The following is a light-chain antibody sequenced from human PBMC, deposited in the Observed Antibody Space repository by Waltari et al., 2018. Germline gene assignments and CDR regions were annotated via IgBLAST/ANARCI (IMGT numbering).Light chain of an antibody. CDR3: QHRSNWPLFT. V-gene: IGKV3-11*01. CDR1: QRVSSY. J-gene: IGKJ3*01. Sequence: EIVLTQSPATLSLSPGERATLSCRASQRVSSYLAWYRQKPGQAPRLLIYDASNRATGIPARFSGSGSRTDFTLTISSLEPEDFAVYYCQHRSNWPLFTFGPGTKVDFK. CDR2: DAS.